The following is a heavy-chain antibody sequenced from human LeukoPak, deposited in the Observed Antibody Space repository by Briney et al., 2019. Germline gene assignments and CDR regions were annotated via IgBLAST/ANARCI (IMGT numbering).Heavy chain of an antibody. J-gene: IGHJ4*02. CDR2: ITDAVGST. V-gene: IGHV3-23*01. D-gene: IGHD5-12*01. CDR3: AKEIFSGLLYVDY. Sequence: GGSLRLSCAASGFTFSSSSISWVRQAPGKGLEWVSAITDAVGSTHYADSVKGRFTISSDNSKNTVYLQMNSLRPEDMAVYYCAKEIFSGLLYVDYWGQGTLVTVSS. CDR1: GFTFSSSS.